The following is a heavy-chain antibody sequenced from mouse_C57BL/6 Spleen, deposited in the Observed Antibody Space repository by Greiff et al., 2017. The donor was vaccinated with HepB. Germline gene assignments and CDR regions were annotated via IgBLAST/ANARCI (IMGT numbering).Heavy chain of an antibody. Sequence: QVQLQQSGAELVKPGASVKISCKASGYAFSSYWMNWVKQRPGKGLEWIGQIYPGDGDTNYNGKFKGKATLTADKSSSTAYMQLSSLTSEDSAVYFCARYDYGSSYFDYWGQGTTLTVSS. CDR2: IYPGDGDT. V-gene: IGHV1-80*01. CDR3: ARYDYGSSYFDY. CDR1: GYAFSSYW. D-gene: IGHD1-1*01. J-gene: IGHJ2*01.